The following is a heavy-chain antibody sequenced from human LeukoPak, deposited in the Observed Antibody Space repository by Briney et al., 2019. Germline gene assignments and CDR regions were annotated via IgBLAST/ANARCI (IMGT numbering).Heavy chain of an antibody. D-gene: IGHD3-10*01. CDR3: ARVPFGAQPLFDY. Sequence: SETLSLTCSVSGGSISSYYWSWIRQPPGKGVVWIGYIYYSGSTNYNPSLKSRVTISVDTSKNQFSLKLSSVTAADTAVYYCARVPFGAQPLFDYWGQGTLVTVSS. J-gene: IGHJ4*02. CDR2: IYYSGST. V-gene: IGHV4-59*13. CDR1: GGSISSYY.